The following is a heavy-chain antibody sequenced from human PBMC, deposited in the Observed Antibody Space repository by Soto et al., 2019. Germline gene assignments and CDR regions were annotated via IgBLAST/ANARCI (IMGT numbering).Heavy chain of an antibody. V-gene: IGHV1-69*13. Sequence: SVKVSCKASGGTFSSYAISWVRQAPGQGLEWMGGIIPIFGTANYAQKFQGRVTITADESTSTAYMELSSLRSEDTAVYYCARDAGGDSSGYYYPIWFDPWGQGTLVTVSS. D-gene: IGHD3-22*01. CDR1: GGTFSSYA. CDR3: ARDAGGDSSGYYYPIWFDP. J-gene: IGHJ5*02. CDR2: IIPIFGTA.